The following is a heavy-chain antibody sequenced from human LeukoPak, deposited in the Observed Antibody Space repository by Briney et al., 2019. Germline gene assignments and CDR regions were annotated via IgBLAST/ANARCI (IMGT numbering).Heavy chain of an antibody. CDR2: INPSGGRT. CDR1: GYTFTGYY. J-gene: IGHJ3*02. D-gene: IGHD6-13*01. V-gene: IGHV1-46*01. CDR3: ARGGVAASGASDI. Sequence: ASVKVSCKASGYTFTGYYMHWVRLARGQGLEWMGIINPSGGRTSYAQKFQDRVTVTRDTSTSTLYMELRSLRSEDTAVYYCARGGVAASGASDIWGQGTMVTVSS.